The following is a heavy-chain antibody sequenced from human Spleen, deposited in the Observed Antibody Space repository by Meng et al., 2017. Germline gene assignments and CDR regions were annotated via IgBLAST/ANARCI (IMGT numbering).Heavy chain of an antibody. CDR3: ATYYSGSGSYYTNWFDP. CDR2: VISGGSST. V-gene: IGHV3-48*04. D-gene: IGHD3-10*01. Sequence: GGSLRLSCAASGFTFSGHWMHWVRQAPGKGLEWVSYVISGGSSTHSADSVKGRFTISRDNANNSLYLQLNSLRAEDTAVYYCATYYSGSGSYYTNWFDPWGQGTLVTVSS. J-gene: IGHJ5*02. CDR1: GFTFSGHW.